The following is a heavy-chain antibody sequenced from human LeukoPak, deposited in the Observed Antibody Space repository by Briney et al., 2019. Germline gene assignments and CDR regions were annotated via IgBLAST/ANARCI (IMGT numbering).Heavy chain of an antibody. V-gene: IGHV3-23*01. CDR2: ISGSGGST. CDR3: AKVFTMTIGCLSY. D-gene: IGHD3-3*01. CDR1: GFTFSSYA. J-gene: IGHJ4*02. Sequence: GGSLRLSCAASGFTFSSYAMSWVRQAPGKWLEWVSAISGSGGSTYYADSVKGRFTISRDNSKNTLYLQMNSLRAEDTAVYYCAKVFTMTIGCLSYWGQGTLVTVSS.